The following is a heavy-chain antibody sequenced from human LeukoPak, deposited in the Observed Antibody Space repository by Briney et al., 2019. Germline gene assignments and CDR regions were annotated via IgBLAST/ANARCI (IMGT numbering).Heavy chain of an antibody. Sequence: SVKVSCKASGGTFSSYTISWVRQAPGQGLEWLGRIIPILGEPDYAQKFQGRVTITADMSTSAAYMELSSLRSEDTAVYYCARKGGLGTYGIFDYWGQGTLVTVSS. J-gene: IGHJ4*02. V-gene: IGHV1-69*02. D-gene: IGHD3-10*01. CDR2: IIPILGEP. CDR1: GGTFSSYT. CDR3: ARKGGLGTYGIFDY.